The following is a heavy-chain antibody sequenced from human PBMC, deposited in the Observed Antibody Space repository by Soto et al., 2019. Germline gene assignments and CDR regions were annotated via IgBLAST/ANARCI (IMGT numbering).Heavy chain of an antibody. Sequence: GGSLRLSCAASGFTFSSYAMSWVRQAPGKGMEWVSAISGSGGSTYYADSVKGRFTISRDNSKNTLYLQMNSLRAEDTAVYYCAKDPLEPEQRVVSAPSYYYYYGMDVWGQGTTVTVSS. CDR1: GFTFSSYA. V-gene: IGHV3-23*01. CDR3: AKDPLEPEQRVVSAPSYYYYYGMDV. D-gene: IGHD1-1*01. J-gene: IGHJ6*02. CDR2: ISGSGGST.